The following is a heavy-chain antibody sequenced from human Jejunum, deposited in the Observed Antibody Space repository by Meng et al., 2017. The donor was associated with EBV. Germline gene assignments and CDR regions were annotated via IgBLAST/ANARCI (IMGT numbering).Heavy chain of an antibody. CDR3: ARRGGEGWFDP. J-gene: IGHJ5*02. Sequence: QLQLQGSGPGPVKPSETLSLTCTVSGGSISSSSYHWGWIRQPPGKGLEWIGSIYYSGSTYYNPSLKSRVTISVDTSKNQFSLKLSSVTAADTAVYYCARRGGEGWFDPWGQGTLVTVSS. CDR1: GGSISSSSYH. CDR2: IYYSGST. V-gene: IGHV4-39*01. D-gene: IGHD3-10*01.